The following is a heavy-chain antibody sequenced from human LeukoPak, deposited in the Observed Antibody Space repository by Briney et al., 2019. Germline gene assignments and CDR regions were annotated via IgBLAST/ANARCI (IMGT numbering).Heavy chain of an antibody. CDR2: ISSSGSTI. Sequence: PGGSLRLSCAASGFTFSDYYMSWIRQAPGKWLEWVSYISSSGSTIYYADSVKGRFTISRDNAKNSLYLQMNSLRAEDTAVYYCARVRDSGSYYALPRWGFDIWGQGTMVTVSS. CDR3: ARVRDSGSYYALPRWGFDI. V-gene: IGHV3-11*01. J-gene: IGHJ3*02. CDR1: GFTFSDYY. D-gene: IGHD1-26*01.